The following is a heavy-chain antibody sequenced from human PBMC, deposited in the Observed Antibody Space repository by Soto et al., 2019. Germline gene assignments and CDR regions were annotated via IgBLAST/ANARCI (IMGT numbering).Heavy chain of an antibody. CDR1: GFTFSSYG. J-gene: IGHJ3*02. CDR2: ISYDGSNK. V-gene: IGHV3-30*18. Sequence: LRLSCAASGFTFSSYGMHWVRQAPGKGLEWVAVISYDGSNKYYADSVKGRFTISRDNSKNTLYLQMNSLRAEDTAVYYCAKDRAEAFDIWGQGTMVTVSS. CDR3: AKDRAEAFDI.